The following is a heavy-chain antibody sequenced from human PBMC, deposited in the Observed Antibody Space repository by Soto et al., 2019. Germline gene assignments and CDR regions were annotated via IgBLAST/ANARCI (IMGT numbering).Heavy chain of an antibody. CDR2: IIPIFGTA. J-gene: IGHJ5*02. CDR1: GGTFSSYA. V-gene: IGHV1-69*12. Sequence: QVQLVQSGAEVKKPGSSVKVSCKASGGTFSSYAISWVRQAPGQGLEWMGEIIPIFGTANYAQKFQGRVTITADESXRXXYTGLSSVRSEDTAVYYCARDRGPSSGYYPYWFDPWGHGTLVTVSS. D-gene: IGHD3-22*01. CDR3: ARDRGPSSGYYPYWFDP.